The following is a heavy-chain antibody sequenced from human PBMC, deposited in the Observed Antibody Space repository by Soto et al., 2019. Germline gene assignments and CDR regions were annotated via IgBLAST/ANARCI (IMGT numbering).Heavy chain of an antibody. V-gene: IGHV1-18*01. J-gene: IGHJ4*02. Sequence: QVPLVQSGGEVKKPGASVKVSCKTSGYMFNSYGMSWVRQAPGQGLEWMGWISGYNGKTEYAQKLQGRVSMTTETSTTTVYMELRSLRSDDTAVYYCVRDETYTSGWYFEYWGQGTLVTVPS. D-gene: IGHD6-19*01. CDR3: VRDETYTSGWYFEY. CDR1: GYMFNSYG. CDR2: ISGYNGKT.